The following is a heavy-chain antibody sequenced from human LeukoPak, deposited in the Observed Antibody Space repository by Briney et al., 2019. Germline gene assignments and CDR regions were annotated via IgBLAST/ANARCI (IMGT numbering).Heavy chain of an antibody. J-gene: IGHJ6*02. CDR1: GFTFISVW. V-gene: IGHV3-15*01. D-gene: IGHD3-10*01. CDR2: IKSKTHGGTT. Sequence: GGSLRLSCAASGFTFISVWMFWVRQAPGKGLEWVGRIKSKTHGGTTDYAAPVKGRFTISRDDSKNTLYLQMNSLKTEDTAVYYCTTELWFGESHSYGMDVWGQGTTVTVSS. CDR3: TTELWFGESHSYGMDV.